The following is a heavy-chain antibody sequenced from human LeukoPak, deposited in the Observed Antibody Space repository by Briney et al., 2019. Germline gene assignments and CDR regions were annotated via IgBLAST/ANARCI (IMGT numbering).Heavy chain of an antibody. Sequence: PGGSLRLSCVASGFTFSNYAMSWVRQAPGKGLEWVSGITGSGGSTYYADSVKGRFTISRDNSKSTLYLQMNSLRDDDTAVYYCAKKRVDGRPPLHWGQGTLVTVSS. CDR2: ITGSGGST. V-gene: IGHV3-23*01. CDR1: GFTFSNYA. CDR3: AKKRVDGRPPLH. J-gene: IGHJ4*02. D-gene: IGHD5-24*01.